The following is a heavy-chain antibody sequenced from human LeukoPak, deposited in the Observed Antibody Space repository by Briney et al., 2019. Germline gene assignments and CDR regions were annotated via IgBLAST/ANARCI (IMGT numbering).Heavy chain of an antibody. CDR2: IYHSGST. CDR3: ARVYTANGPGGY. V-gene: IGHV4-38-2*01. CDR1: GYSIRSGYY. D-gene: IGHD1-1*01. J-gene: IGHJ4*02. Sequence: SETLSLTCAVSGYSIRSGYYWGWIRQPPGKGLEWIGSIYHSGSTYYNPSLKSRVTISVDTSKNQFSLKLSSVTAADTAVYYCARVYTANGPGGYWGQGTLVTVSS.